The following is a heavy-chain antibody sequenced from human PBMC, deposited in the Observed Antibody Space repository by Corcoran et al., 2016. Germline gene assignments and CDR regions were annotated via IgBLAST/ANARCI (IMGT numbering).Heavy chain of an antibody. J-gene: IGHJ6*02. Sequence: QVQLVQSGAEVKKPGSSVKVSCKASGGTFSSYAISWVRQAPGQGLEWMGGIIPIFGTANCAQKFQGRVTITADESTSTAYMELSSLRSEDTAVYYCARGALDIVVVPAAQNYYYYGMDVWGQGTTVTVSS. CDR2: IIPIFGTA. CDR1: GGTFSSYA. D-gene: IGHD2-2*03. CDR3: ARGALDIVVVPAAQNYYYYGMDV. V-gene: IGHV1-69*01.